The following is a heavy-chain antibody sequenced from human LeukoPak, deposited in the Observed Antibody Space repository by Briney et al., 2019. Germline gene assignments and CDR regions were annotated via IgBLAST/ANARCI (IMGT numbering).Heavy chain of an antibody. D-gene: IGHD6-19*01. J-gene: IGHJ4*02. Sequence: SETLSLTCTVSGGSISSGGYYWSWIRQPPGKGLEWIGYIYHSGSTYYNPSLKSRVTISVDRSKNQFSLKLSSVTAADTAVYYCARDPTDSSGWPDWGQGTLVTVSS. CDR3: ARDPTDSSGWPD. V-gene: IGHV4-30-2*01. CDR2: IYHSGST. CDR1: GGSISSGGYY.